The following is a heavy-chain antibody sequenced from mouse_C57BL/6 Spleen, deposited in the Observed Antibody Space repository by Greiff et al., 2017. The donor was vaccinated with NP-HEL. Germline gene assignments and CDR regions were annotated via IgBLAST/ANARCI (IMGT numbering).Heavy chain of an antibody. J-gene: IGHJ4*01. CDR1: GFTFSSYA. V-gene: IGHV5-4*01. Sequence: DVKLVESGGGLVKPGGSLKLSCAASGFTFSSYAMSWVRQTPEKRLEWVATISDGGSYTYYPDNVKGRFTISRDNAKNNLYLQMSHLKSEDTAMYYCARDLWDYDGYAMDYWGQGTSVTVSS. CDR2: ISDGGSYT. CDR3: ARDLWDYDGYAMDY. D-gene: IGHD2-4*01.